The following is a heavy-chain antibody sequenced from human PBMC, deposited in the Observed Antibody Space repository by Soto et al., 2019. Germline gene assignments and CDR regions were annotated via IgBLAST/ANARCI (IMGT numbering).Heavy chain of an antibody. CDR1: GGSISSYY. D-gene: IGHD1-1*01. CDR3: ASTNPLSPTPYRFDY. V-gene: IGHV4-59*08. CDR2: IYYSGST. Sequence: SETLSLTCTVSGGSISSYYWSWIRQPPGKGLEWIGYIYYSGSTNYNPSLKSRVTISVDTSKNQFSLKLSSVTAADTAVYYCASTNPLSPTPYRFDYWGQGTLVTVSS. J-gene: IGHJ4*02.